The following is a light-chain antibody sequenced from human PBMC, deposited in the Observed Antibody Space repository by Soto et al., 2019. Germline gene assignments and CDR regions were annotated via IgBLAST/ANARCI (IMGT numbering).Light chain of an antibody. CDR3: QHYNSYSEA. J-gene: IGKJ1*01. Sequence: DIQMTQSPSTLSASVGDTVTITCRASQRMSGWLAWHQQKPGKAPKLLIYAASSLQSGVPSRFSGSGSGTDFTLTISSLQPEDFATYYCQHYNSYSEAFGQGTKVDIK. CDR2: AAS. CDR1: QRMSGW. V-gene: IGKV1-5*01.